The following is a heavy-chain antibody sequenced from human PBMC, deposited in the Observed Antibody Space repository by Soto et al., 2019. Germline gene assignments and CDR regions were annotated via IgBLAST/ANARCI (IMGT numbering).Heavy chain of an antibody. V-gene: IGHV4-38-2*02. J-gene: IGHJ5*02. CDR1: NYFISSGYY. D-gene: IGHD1-20*01. Sequence: SETLSLTCIVSNYFISSGYYWGWIRQRPGKEPEWIASIYHSGRSFYNPSLQSRVTISVDTSKNQFSLRLTSVTAVDTAVYYCARAGMYNWNRNWFDPWGQGTMVTVSS. CDR3: ARAGMYNWNRNWFDP. CDR2: IYHSGRS.